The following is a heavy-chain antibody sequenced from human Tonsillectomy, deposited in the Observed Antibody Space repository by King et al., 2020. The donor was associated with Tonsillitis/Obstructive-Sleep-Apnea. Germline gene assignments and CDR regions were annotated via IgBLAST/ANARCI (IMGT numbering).Heavy chain of an antibody. V-gene: IGHV4-39*01. D-gene: IGHD5-24*01. CDR1: GHSIRSSSYY. Sequence: QLQESGPRLVKPSETLSLTCTVSGHSIRSSSYYWGWIRQPPGKGLEWIGTIYYTGSTYYNPSLKSRVTISVDTSKNQFSLKLSSVTAADTAMYYCARNVRDGYGTNFDYWGQGTLVTVSS. CDR2: IYYTGST. CDR3: ARNVRDGYGTNFDY. J-gene: IGHJ4*02.